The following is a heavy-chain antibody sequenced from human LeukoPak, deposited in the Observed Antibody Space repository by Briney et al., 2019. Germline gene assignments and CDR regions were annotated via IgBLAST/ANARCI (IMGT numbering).Heavy chain of an antibody. CDR1: GFTFSSYW. Sequence: GGSLRLSCAASGFTFSSYWRSWFGRPPGKGWEWLANIKQDGSEKYYVDSVKGRFTISRDNAKNSLYLQMNSLRAEDTAVYYCASYYYDSSGFVLDYWGQGTLVTVSS. J-gene: IGHJ4*02. D-gene: IGHD3-22*01. CDR2: IKQDGSEK. CDR3: ASYYYDSSGFVLDY. V-gene: IGHV3-7*01.